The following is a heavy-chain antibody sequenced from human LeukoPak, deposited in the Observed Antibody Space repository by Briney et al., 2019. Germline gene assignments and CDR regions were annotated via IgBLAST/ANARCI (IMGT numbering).Heavy chain of an antibody. J-gene: IGHJ5*02. CDR1: GGTFSSYT. CDR2: IIPILGIA. CDR3: ARAPCSSTSCYSDLNWFDP. D-gene: IGHD2-2*01. Sequence: SVKVSCKASGGTFSSYTISWVRQAPGQGLEWMGRIIPILGIANYAQKFQGRVTITADKSTSTAYMELSSLRSEDTAVYYCARAPCSSTSCYSDLNWFDPWGQGTLITVSS. V-gene: IGHV1-69*02.